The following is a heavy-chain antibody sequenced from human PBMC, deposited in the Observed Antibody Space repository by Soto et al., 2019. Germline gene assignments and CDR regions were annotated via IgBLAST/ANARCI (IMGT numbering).Heavy chain of an antibody. CDR3: VRGTYYYYGMDV. Sequence: GGSLRLSCAASGFTFSSYGMRWVRQAPGKGLEWVAVISYDGSNRYYADSVKGRFTISRDNAKNSLYLQMNSLRDEDTAVYYCVRGTYYYYGMDVWGQGTTVTVSS. CDR1: GFTFSSYG. CDR2: ISYDGSNR. V-gene: IGHV3-30*03. J-gene: IGHJ6*02.